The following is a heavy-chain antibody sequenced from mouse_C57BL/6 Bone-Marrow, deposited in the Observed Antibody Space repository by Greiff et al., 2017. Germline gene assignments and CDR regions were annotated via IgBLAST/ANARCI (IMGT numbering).Heavy chain of an antibody. D-gene: IGHD2-3*01. Sequence: EVKLMESGAELVRPGASVKLSCTASGFNIKDDYMHWVKQRPEQGLEWIGWIDPENGDTEYASKFQGKATITADTSSNTAYLQLSSLTSEDTAVYYCIYGYYEDYWGQGTTLTVSS. CDR2: IDPENGDT. J-gene: IGHJ2*01. V-gene: IGHV14-4*01. CDR1: GFNIKDDY. CDR3: IYGYYEDY.